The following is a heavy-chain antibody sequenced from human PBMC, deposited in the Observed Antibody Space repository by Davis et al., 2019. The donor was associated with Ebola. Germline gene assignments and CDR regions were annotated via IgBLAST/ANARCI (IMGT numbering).Heavy chain of an antibody. D-gene: IGHD4-17*01. CDR1: GYTFTRFA. V-gene: IGHV1-3*01. CDR3: AGNSVTTRLDYYGMDV. CDR2: SNAGNGNT. J-gene: IGHJ6*02. Sequence: AASVKVSCKASGYTFTRFAIHWVRQAPGQRLEWMGWSNAGNGNTIYSQNFQGRVTITRDTSASTVCMELSSLRSDDTAVYYCAGNSVTTRLDYYGMDVWGQGTTVTVSS.